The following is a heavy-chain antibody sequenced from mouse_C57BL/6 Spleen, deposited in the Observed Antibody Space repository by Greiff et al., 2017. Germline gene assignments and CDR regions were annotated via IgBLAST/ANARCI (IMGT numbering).Heavy chain of an antibody. Sequence: EVQRVESGPGLVKPSQSLSLTCSVTGYSITSCYYWNWIRQFPGNKLEWMGYISYDGSNNYNPSLKNRISITRDTSKNQFFLKLNSVTTEDTATYYCARGDYDAGFAYWGQGTLVTVSA. D-gene: IGHD2-4*01. CDR3: ARGDYDAGFAY. V-gene: IGHV3-6*01. CDR1: GYSITSCYY. J-gene: IGHJ3*01. CDR2: ISYDGSN.